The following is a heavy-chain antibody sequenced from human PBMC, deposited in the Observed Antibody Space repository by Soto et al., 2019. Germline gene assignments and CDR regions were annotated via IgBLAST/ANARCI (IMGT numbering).Heavy chain of an antibody. D-gene: IGHD1-7*01. CDR1: GDSVSSNSAA. CDR3: AGTSSLQSYYMDV. CDR2: TYYRSRWYN. J-gene: IGHJ6*03. Sequence: SQTLSLTCVISGDSVSSNSAAWNWIRQSPSRGLEWLGRTYYRSRWYNDYAVSVRSRITVNADTSKNQFSLHLNSVTPEDTAVYYCAGTSSLQSYYMDVCEKGTTVTVSS. V-gene: IGHV6-1*01.